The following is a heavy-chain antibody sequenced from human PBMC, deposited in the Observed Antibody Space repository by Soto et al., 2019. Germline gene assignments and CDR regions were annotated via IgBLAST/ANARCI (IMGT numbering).Heavy chain of an antibody. V-gene: IGHV4-59*01. D-gene: IGHD4-17*01. Sequence: PSETLSLTCTVSGGSISSYYWSWIRQPPGKGLEWIGYIYYSGSTNYNPSLKSRVTISVDTSKNQFSLKLSSVTAADTAVYYCARTTYGDYAAFDLWGQGTMVTVSS. J-gene: IGHJ3*01. CDR2: IYYSGST. CDR1: GGSISSYY. CDR3: ARTTYGDYAAFDL.